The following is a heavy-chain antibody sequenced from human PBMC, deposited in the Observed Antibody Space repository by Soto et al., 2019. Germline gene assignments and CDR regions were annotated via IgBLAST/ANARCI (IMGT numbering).Heavy chain of an antibody. V-gene: IGHV3-7*02. Sequence: EVQVVESGGGLVQPGGSLRLSCAASGFTFSRYWMNWVRQAPGKGLEWVANIKEDGSEKNYVDSVRGRFTISRDNAKNSLSLQMNSLRAEDTAVYYCLCQTIDPWGQGTLVTVCS. J-gene: IGHJ5*02. CDR1: GFTFSRYW. CDR3: LCQTIDP. D-gene: IGHD3-10*02. CDR2: IKEDGSEK.